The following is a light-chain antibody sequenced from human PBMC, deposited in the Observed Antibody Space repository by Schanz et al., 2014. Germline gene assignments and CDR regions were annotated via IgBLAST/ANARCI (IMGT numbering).Light chain of an antibody. Sequence: EILMTQSPATLSVSPGERAILSCRASEDVNNKLAWFQQRPGQAPKLLIYGASTRASGIPARFSGSVSGREFTLTINRLQSDDFAIYYCQQYKIWPRTFGQGTKVEVK. CDR3: QQYKIWPRT. CDR2: GAS. V-gene: IGKV3-15*01. CDR1: EDVNNK. J-gene: IGKJ1*01.